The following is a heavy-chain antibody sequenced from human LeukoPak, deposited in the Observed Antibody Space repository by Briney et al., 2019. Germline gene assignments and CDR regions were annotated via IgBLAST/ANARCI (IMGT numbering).Heavy chain of an antibody. D-gene: IGHD6-19*01. J-gene: IGHJ3*02. CDR1: GFSLSTSGVG. CDR3: AHSYSSGWYSRPDAFDI. V-gene: IGHV2-5*02. Sequence: SGPTLVKPTQTLTLTCTFSGFSLSTSGVGVGWIRQPPGKALEWLALIYWDDDKRYSPSLKSRLTITKDTSKNQVVLTMTNMDPVDTATHYCAHSYSSGWYSRPDAFDIWGQGTMVTVSS. CDR2: IYWDDDK.